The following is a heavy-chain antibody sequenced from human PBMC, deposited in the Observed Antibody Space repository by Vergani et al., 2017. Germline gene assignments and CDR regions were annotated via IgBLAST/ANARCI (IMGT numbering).Heavy chain of an antibody. V-gene: IGHV1-69*13. CDR3: ARSSGYYSYYFDF. D-gene: IGHD3-22*01. CDR1: GGTFSSNS. J-gene: IGHJ4*02. Sequence: QGQLAQSGAEVKKPGSSVKVSCKASGGTFSSNSISWVRQAPGQGLEWMGRIIPIFGTTSYAQKFQGRVTIIADVSTSTAYMELSSLRSEDTAVSYCARSSGYYSYYFDFWGQGTLVTVSS. CDR2: IIPIFGTT.